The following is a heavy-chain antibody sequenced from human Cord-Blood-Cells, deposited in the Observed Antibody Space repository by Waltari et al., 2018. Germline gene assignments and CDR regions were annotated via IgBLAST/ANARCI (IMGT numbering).Heavy chain of an antibody. CDR3: ARRSSWYNWFDP. Sequence: QLQLQESGPGLVKPSETLSLTCTVSGGSISSSSYYWGWIRQPPGKGLEWIGSIYYSGSXSVNPALXGRVXXSVDXSXSXXXLKLSSVXAXDTAVYXXARRSSWYNWFDPXGQGTLXTVSS. CDR2: IYYSGSX. D-gene: IGHD6-13*01. J-gene: IGHJ5*02. V-gene: IGHV4-39*07. CDR1: GGSISSSSYY.